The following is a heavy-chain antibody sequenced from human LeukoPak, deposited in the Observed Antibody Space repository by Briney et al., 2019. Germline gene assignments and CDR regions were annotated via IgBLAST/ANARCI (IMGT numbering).Heavy chain of an antibody. Sequence: GGSLRLSCAASGFTFSSYSMNWVRQAPGKGLEWVSAISGSGGSTYYADSVKGRFTISRDNSKNTLYLQMNSLRAEDTAVYYCAKVTATIYYFDYWSQGTLVTVSS. J-gene: IGHJ4*02. D-gene: IGHD6-25*01. V-gene: IGHV3-23*01. CDR3: AKVTATIYYFDY. CDR1: GFTFSSYS. CDR2: ISGSGGST.